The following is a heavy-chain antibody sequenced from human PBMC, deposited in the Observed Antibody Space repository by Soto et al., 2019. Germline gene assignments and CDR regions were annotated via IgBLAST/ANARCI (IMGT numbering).Heavy chain of an antibody. CDR2: IVVGSGNT. Sequence: GASVKVSCKASGFTFTSSAVQWVRQARGQRLEWIGWIVVGSGNTNYAQKFQERVTITRDMSTSTAYMELSSLRSEDTAVYYCAAGERGGAPWVLLQSFYYYDGLYVSGQRTTVTVSS. CDR3: AAGERGGAPWVLLQSFYYYDGLYV. D-gene: IGHD1-26*01. V-gene: IGHV1-58*01. CDR1: GFTFTSSA. J-gene: IGHJ6*02.